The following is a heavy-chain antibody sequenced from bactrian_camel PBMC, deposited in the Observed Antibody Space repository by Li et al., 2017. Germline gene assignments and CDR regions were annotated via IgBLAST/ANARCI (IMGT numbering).Heavy chain of an antibody. CDR2: IDDVRHT. Sequence: HVQLVESGGGPVQAGESLRLSCSISGYTYSSGCMGWFRQAPGSEREWIAAIDDVRHTSYADSVKGRFTISKDNGKNTLYLEMNSLKPEDTAMYSCAAGFGWLLRDGSCPQLNYWGQGTQVTVS. CDR1: GYTYSSGC. CDR3: AAGFGWLLRDGSCPQLNY. D-gene: IGHD3*01. J-gene: IGHJ4*01. V-gene: IGHV3S26*01.